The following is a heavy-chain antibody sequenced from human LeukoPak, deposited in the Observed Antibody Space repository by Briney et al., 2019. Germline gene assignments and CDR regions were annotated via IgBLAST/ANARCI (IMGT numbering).Heavy chain of an antibody. J-gene: IGHJ3*02. V-gene: IGHV3-7*01. Sequence: GGSLRLSCEASGFTFSSFWMSWVRQAPGRGLEWVANIKEDGSEKYYVDSVKGRFIISRDNAKKSLYLQMDNLRAEDTAVYYCARDDTHYGSSGSFYDAFDIWGQGTMTVSS. CDR3: ARDDTHYGSSGSFYDAFDI. D-gene: IGHD3-22*01. CDR1: GFTFSSFW. CDR2: IKEDGSEK.